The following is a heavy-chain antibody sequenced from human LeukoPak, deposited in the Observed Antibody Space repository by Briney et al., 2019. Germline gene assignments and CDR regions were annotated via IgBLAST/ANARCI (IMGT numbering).Heavy chain of an antibody. CDR3: AARGASSSSLRPLDY. CDR1: GYTFTSYD. Sequence: GASVKVSCKASGYTFTSYDINWVRQATGQGPEWMGWMNPNSGNTGYAQEFQGRVTMTRNTSISTAYMELSSLRSEDTAVYYCAARGASSSSLRPLDYWGQGALVTVSS. J-gene: IGHJ4*02. CDR2: MNPNSGNT. D-gene: IGHD6-6*01. V-gene: IGHV1-8*01.